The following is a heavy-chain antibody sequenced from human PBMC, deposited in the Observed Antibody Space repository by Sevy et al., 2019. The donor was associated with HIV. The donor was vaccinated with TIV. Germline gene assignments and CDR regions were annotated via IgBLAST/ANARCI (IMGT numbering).Heavy chain of an antibody. CDR3: ARERGISFIVGATTGAFDI. V-gene: IGHV3-7*01. J-gene: IGHJ3*02. CDR1: GFTFSSNW. D-gene: IGHD1-26*01. Sequence: GGSLRLSCAASGFTFSSNWMSWVRQAPGKGLEWVANIKQDGSEIYYVDSVKGRFTISRDNAKNSLYLQMSSLRAEDTAVYYCARERGISFIVGATTGAFDIWGQGTMVTFSS. CDR2: IKQDGSEI.